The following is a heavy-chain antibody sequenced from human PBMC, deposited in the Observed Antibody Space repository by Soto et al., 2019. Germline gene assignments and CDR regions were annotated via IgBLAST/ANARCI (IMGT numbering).Heavy chain of an antibody. CDR3: AGDSIVVVTAAYYYYYGMDV. V-gene: IGHV1-69*06. Sequence: ASVKVSCKASGGTFSSYAISWVRQAPGQGLEWMGGIIPIFGTANYAQKFQGRVTITADKSTSTAYMELSSLRSEDTAVYYCAGDSIVVVTAAYYYYYGMDVWRQGTTVTVSS. CDR1: GGTFSSYA. D-gene: IGHD2-21*02. CDR2: IIPIFGTA. J-gene: IGHJ6*02.